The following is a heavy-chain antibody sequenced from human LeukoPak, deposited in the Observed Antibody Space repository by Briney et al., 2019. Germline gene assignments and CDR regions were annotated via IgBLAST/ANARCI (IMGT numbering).Heavy chain of an antibody. Sequence: GGSLRLSCAASGFTVSSNYMSWVRQAPGKGLEWVSVIYSGGSTYYADSVKGRSTISRDNSKNTLYLQMNSLRAEDTAVYYCARALYSSGWHGAFDYWGQGTLVTVSS. CDR2: IYSGGST. D-gene: IGHD6-19*01. CDR1: GFTVSSNY. V-gene: IGHV3-53*01. CDR3: ARALYSSGWHGAFDY. J-gene: IGHJ4*02.